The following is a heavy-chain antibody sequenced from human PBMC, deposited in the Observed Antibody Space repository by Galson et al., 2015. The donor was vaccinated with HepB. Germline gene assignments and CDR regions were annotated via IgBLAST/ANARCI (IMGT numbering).Heavy chain of an antibody. V-gene: IGHV1-18*01. J-gene: IGHJ4*02. Sequence: SVKVSCKASGYTFTSYTITWVRQAPGQGLEWMGWISASNGNTNYAQRLQGRVTMTTDTSTSTAYMELRSLRSDDTAVYYCARALYSSSWTFDYWGQGTLVTVSS. CDR2: ISASNGNT. CDR1: GYTFTSYT. CDR3: ARALYSSSWTFDY. D-gene: IGHD6-13*01.